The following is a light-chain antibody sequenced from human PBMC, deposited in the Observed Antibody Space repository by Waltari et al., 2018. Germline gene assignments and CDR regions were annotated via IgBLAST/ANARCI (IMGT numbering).Light chain of an antibody. CDR3: QSSDSSGSYVL. Sequence: SYGLTQAPSVSVSPGQTARIPCSGDTLPKEYAYWYQQKPGQAPVLVIDKDSERPSGIPERFAGSRAGTTVALTSNGVQAEDEAEYYCQSSDSSGSYVLFGGGTKLTVL. V-gene: IGLV3-25*03. J-gene: IGLJ3*02. CDR1: TLPKEY. CDR2: KDS.